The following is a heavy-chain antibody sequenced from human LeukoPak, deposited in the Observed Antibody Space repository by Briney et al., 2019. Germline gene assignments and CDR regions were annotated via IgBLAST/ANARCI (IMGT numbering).Heavy chain of an antibody. D-gene: IGHD6-19*01. J-gene: IGHJ3*01. Sequence: PGGSLRLSCAASAFTVSSNYMSWVRQAPGKGLEWVSIIYSGGTTYYADSVKGRFTISRDNSKNTLYLQMNSLRAEDTAVYYCARRYPYSSAWYPSAFDVWGQGTMVTVSS. V-gene: IGHV3-66*01. CDR1: AFTVSSNY. CDR2: IYSGGTT. CDR3: ARRYPYSSAWYPSAFDV.